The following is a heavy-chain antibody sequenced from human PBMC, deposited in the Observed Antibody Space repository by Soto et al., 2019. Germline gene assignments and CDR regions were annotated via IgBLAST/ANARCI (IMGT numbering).Heavy chain of an antibody. Sequence: EVQLLESGGGLVQPGGSLRLSCAASGFTFSTSAMSWVRHAPGQGLEWVSGISGSGGTTYYADSVKGRFTISRDNSKNAMYMQMANLRAEDTAIYYGAKRDLYYWGQGTLATVAS. V-gene: IGHV3-23*01. D-gene: IGHD2-21*02. CDR2: ISGSGGTT. J-gene: IGHJ4*02. CDR3: AKRDLYY. CDR1: GFTFSTSA.